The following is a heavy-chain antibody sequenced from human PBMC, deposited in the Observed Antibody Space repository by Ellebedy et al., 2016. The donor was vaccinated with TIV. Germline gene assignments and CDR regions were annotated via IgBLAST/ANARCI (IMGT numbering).Heavy chain of an antibody. D-gene: IGHD4-23*01. V-gene: IGHV3-7*03. CDR2: IKQDGSEQ. CDR1: GFSFNNYW. J-gene: IGHJ4*02. CDR3: VRGAGWVTDY. Sequence: PGGSLRLSCAASGFSFNNYWMNWARQAPGKGLEWVANIKQDGSEQYYVDSVKGRFTISRDNAKNSLYLQMNSLRGEDTAMYYCVRGAGWVTDYWGQGTLVTVS.